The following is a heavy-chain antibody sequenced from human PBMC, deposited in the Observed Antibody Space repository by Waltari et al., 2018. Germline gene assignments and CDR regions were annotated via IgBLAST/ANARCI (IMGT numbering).Heavy chain of an antibody. V-gene: IGHV1-8*01. Sequence: QVQLVQSGAEVKKTQASVKVSCKACAYTFTSYSLNWVRQAAGQGLEWMGWRNPNSGNTGYAQKFQGRVTMTRNTSISTAYMERSSLRSEDTAVYYCARGREYSSSSDAFDIWGQGTMVTVSS. J-gene: IGHJ3*02. D-gene: IGHD6-6*01. CDR3: ARGREYSSSSDAFDI. CDR2: RNPNSGNT. CDR1: AYTFTSYS.